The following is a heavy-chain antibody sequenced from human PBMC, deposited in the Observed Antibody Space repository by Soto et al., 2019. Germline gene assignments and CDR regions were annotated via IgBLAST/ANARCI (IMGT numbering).Heavy chain of an antibody. CDR2: INPNSGST. CDR1: GYTFTGYY. J-gene: IGHJ3*02. V-gene: IGHV1-2*04. Sequence: QVQLVQSGAEVKKPGASVKVSCKASGYTFTGYYMHWVRQAPGQGLEGMGWINPNSGSTNYAQKSQGWVTMPKDTSISTAYMELSRLRSDGTAAYDFARSGPIERGPFDIWGQGTMVTVSS. CDR3: ARSGPIERGPFDI. D-gene: IGHD3-10*01.